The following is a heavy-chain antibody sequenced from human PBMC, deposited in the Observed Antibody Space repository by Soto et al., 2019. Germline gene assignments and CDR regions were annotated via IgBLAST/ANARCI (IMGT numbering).Heavy chain of an antibody. J-gene: IGHJ4*02. CDR2: ISTYNGNT. D-gene: IGHD5-18*01. CDR3: ARDNGPWMVND. Sequence: QVQLVQSGAEVKKPGASVKVSCKTSGYTFTSYGISWVRQAPGQGLEWIGWISTYNGNTNHAQRLQGRVSMTTDTSISTAYMELSSLRSDGTALYYCARDNGPWMVNDWGQETPLTVVS. V-gene: IGHV1-18*01. CDR1: GYTFTSYG.